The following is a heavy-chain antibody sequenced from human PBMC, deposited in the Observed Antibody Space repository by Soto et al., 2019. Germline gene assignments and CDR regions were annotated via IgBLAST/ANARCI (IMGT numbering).Heavy chain of an antibody. CDR2: INHSGST. Sequence: QVQLHQWGAGLLKPSETLSLTCAVYGGSFSGYYWSWIRQPPGKGLEWIGEINHSGSTNYNPSLTIRVNISVDTSKNQFSPKLNSVTAADTAVYYCARGTGSSYYYWGRGTLVTVSS. J-gene: IGHJ4*02. D-gene: IGHD6-13*01. CDR3: ARGTGSSYYY. CDR1: GGSFSGYY. V-gene: IGHV4-34*01.